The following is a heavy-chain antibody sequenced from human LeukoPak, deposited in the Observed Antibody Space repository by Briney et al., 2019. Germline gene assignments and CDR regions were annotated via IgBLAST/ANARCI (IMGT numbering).Heavy chain of an antibody. CDR3: ARVYGGNAHYYYYYYMDV. D-gene: IGHD4-23*01. Sequence: ASVNVSCKASGYAFISYGITWVRQAPGQGLEWMGWISAYSGNPKYAQKFQDRVTMTTDTSTSTAYMILRSLRPDDTAFYYCARVYGGNAHYYYYYYMDVWGKGTTVTVSS. J-gene: IGHJ6*03. V-gene: IGHV1-18*04. CDR2: ISAYSGNP. CDR1: GYAFISYG.